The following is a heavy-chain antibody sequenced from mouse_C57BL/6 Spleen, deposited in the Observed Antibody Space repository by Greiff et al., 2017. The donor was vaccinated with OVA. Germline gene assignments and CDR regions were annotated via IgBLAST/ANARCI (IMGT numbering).Heavy chain of an antibody. CDR3: ARGDYSNYEGY. J-gene: IGHJ2*01. Sequence: QVHVKQSGAELVKPGASVKISCKASGYAFSSYWMNWVKQRPGKGLEWIGQIYPGDGDTNYNGKFKGKATLTADKSSSTAYMQLSSLTSEDSAVYFCARGDYSNYEGYWGQGTTLTVSS. V-gene: IGHV1-80*01. D-gene: IGHD2-5*01. CDR1: GYAFSSYW. CDR2: IYPGDGDT.